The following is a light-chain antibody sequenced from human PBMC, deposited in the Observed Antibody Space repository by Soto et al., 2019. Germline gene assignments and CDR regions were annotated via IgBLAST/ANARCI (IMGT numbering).Light chain of an antibody. CDR3: QQYGASSIT. V-gene: IGKV3-20*01. CDR2: GAS. CDR1: QSVGSTY. Sequence: EFVLTQSPGTLSLSPGERATLSCRASQSVGSTYLAWFQQKPAQAPGLLIYGASSRATGIPDRFSGSGSGTDFTLTISRLEPDDFAVYYCQQYGASSITFGQGTRLEI. J-gene: IGKJ5*01.